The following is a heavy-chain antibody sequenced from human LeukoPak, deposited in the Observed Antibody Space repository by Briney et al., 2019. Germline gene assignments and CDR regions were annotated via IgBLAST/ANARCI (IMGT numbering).Heavy chain of an antibody. CDR1: GFTFSIYS. D-gene: IGHD5-12*01. J-gene: IGHJ4*02. CDR3: ARDGYSGYFDY. CDR2: ISSSSSYI. V-gene: IGHV3-21*01. Sequence: GGSLRLSCAASGFTFSIYSMKWVRQAPGEGLEGVSSISSSSSYIYYADSVKGRFTISRDNAKNSLYLQMNSLRAEDTAVYYCARDGYSGYFDYWGQGTLVTVSS.